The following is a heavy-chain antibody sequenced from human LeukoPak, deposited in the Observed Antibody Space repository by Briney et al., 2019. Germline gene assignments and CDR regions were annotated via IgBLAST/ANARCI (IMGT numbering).Heavy chain of an antibody. Sequence: GASLRLSCAASGFTFSSYAMSWVREAPGKGLEGVSGISGSGGGTFYADSVGGRFTISRDNSQNTLYLQINSLRAEDTAVYSCARRDLVVATSYWYFDLWGRGTLVTVSS. CDR2: ISGSGGGT. CDR3: ARRDLVVATSYWYFDL. J-gene: IGHJ2*01. CDR1: GFTFSSYA. D-gene: IGHD2-15*01. V-gene: IGHV3-23*01.